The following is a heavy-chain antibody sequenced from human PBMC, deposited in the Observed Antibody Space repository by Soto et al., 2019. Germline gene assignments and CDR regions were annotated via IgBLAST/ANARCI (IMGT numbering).Heavy chain of an antibody. CDR1: GFTFSSYG. CDR2: IWYDGSKK. Sequence: QVQLVESGGGVVQPGRSLRLSCAASGFTFSSYGMHWVRQAPGKGLEWVTVIWYDGSKKYYADSVTGRFTVSRDNFKSTLYLQMNSLRAEDTAVYYCARSLGYYDILTGYFIDYWGQGTLVTVSS. CDR3: ARSLGYYDILTGYFIDY. J-gene: IGHJ4*02. V-gene: IGHV3-33*01. D-gene: IGHD3-9*01.